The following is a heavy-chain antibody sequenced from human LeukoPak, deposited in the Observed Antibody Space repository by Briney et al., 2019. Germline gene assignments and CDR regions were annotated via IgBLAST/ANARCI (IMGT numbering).Heavy chain of an antibody. CDR3: AKGRDAFDI. V-gene: IGHV3-11*06. CDR2: ISSGSSYT. J-gene: IGHJ3*02. Sequence: GGSLRLSCAASGFTFGDYHMSWIRRAPGKGLEWVSYISSGSSYTNSADSVKGRFTISRDNAENSLFLQMNSLRAEDTAVYYCAKGRDAFDIWGQGTMVTASS. CDR1: GFTFGDYH. D-gene: IGHD3-10*01.